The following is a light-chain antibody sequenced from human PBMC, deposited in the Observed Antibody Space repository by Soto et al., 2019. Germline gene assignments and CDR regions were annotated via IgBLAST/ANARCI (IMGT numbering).Light chain of an antibody. CDR3: QQYNNWPPYT. V-gene: IGKV3-15*01. J-gene: IGKJ2*01. CDR2: GAS. CDR1: QSVSSN. Sequence: EIVMTQSPATLSASPGERATLSCRASQSVSSNLAWYQQKPGQAPRLLIYGASTRATGIPARFSGSGSGTEFTLTISSLQSEDFAVYYCQQYNNWPPYTFGQGPKLEIK.